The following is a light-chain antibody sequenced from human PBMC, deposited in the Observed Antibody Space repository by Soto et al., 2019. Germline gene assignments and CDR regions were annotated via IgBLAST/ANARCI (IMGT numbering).Light chain of an antibody. CDR1: QGISSY. Sequence: AIRMTQSPSSFSASTGDRVTITCRASQGISSYLAWYQQKPGKAPKLLIYAASTLQSGVPSRFSGSGSGTDFTLHISGLQSEDFATYYWQQYYSYPWTFGQGTKVEIK. J-gene: IGKJ1*01. V-gene: IGKV1-8*01. CDR2: AAS. CDR3: QQYYSYPWT.